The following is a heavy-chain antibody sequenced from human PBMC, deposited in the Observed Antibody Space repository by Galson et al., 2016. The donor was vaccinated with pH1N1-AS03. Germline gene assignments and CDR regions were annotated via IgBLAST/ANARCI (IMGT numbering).Heavy chain of an antibody. V-gene: IGHV5-51*01. CDR3: ARHGEPATLSGWFDP. J-gene: IGHJ5*02. D-gene: IGHD1-26*01. Sequence: QSGAEVKKPGESLKISCKASGYNFTNYWIGWVRQMPGKGLEWMGIIYPRDSDTRYSPSFQGQVTISVDQSLSTAYIQWGSLKASDTAMYYCARHGEPATLSGWFDPWGQGTLVTASS. CDR1: GYNFTNYW. CDR2: IYPRDSDT.